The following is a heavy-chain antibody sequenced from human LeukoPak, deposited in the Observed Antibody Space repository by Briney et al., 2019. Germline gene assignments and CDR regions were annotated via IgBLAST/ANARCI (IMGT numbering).Heavy chain of an antibody. Sequence: GGSLRLSCAASGFTISNYAMSWVRQAPGKGLGWVSALSDSGASTYYADSVKGRFTVSRDSSKNTLNLQMNSLRAEDTAVYYCAKVMQDRSMNMHFDYWGPGTQVTVSS. CDR1: GFTISNYA. CDR3: AKVMQDRSMNMHFDY. J-gene: IGHJ4*02. CDR2: LSDSGAST. V-gene: IGHV3-23*01. D-gene: IGHD5-18*01.